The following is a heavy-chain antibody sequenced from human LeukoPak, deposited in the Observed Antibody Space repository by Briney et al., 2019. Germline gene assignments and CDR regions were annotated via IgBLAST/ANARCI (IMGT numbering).Heavy chain of an antibody. D-gene: IGHD3-22*01. Sequence: GASVKVSCKASGYTFTSYGISWVRQAPGQGLEWMGWISAYNGNTNYAQKLQGRVTMTTDTSTSTAYMELRSLRSDDTAVYYCARVGPNYYDSSGPSYMDVWGKGTTVTISS. J-gene: IGHJ6*03. CDR2: ISAYNGNT. CDR1: GYTFTSYG. CDR3: ARVGPNYYDSSGPSYMDV. V-gene: IGHV1-18*01.